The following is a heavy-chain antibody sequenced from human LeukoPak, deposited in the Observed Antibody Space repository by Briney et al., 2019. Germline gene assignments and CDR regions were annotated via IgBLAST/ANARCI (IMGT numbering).Heavy chain of an antibody. CDR3: ARDNPTSSWSPDAFVI. V-gene: IGHV1-18*01. Sequence: ASVKVSCKASGYTFTSYGISWVRQAPGQGLEWMGWISAYNGNTNYAQKLQGRVTMTTDTSTSTAYMELRSLRSDDTAVYHCARDNPTSSWSPDAFVIWGQRTMVTVSS. CDR1: GYTFTSYG. CDR2: ISAYNGNT. J-gene: IGHJ3*02. D-gene: IGHD6-6*01.